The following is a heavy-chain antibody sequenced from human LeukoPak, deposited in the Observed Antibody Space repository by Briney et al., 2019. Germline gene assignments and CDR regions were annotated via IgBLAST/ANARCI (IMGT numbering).Heavy chain of an antibody. D-gene: IGHD3-22*01. CDR2: ISGSGGST. Sequence: PGGSLRLSCAASGFTFSSYAMHWVRQAPGKGLEWVSAISGSGGSTYYADSVKGRFTISRDNSKNTLYLQMNSLRAEDTAVYYCAKGGSGIVVVSYYFDYWGQGTLVTVSS. CDR1: GFTFSSYA. V-gene: IGHV3-23*01. J-gene: IGHJ4*02. CDR3: AKGGSGIVVVSYYFDY.